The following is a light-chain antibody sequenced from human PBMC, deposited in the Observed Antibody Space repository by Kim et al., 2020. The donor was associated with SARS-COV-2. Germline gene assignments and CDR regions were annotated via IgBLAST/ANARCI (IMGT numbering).Light chain of an antibody. CDR1: QGISNY. Sequence: DIQMTQSPSAMSASVGDRVTITCRASQGISNYLAWFQQKAGKVPKRLIYGASSLQSGVPSRFSGSGSGTEFTLTISSLQPEDSATYYCLQHNSYPLTFGQGTRLEIK. CDR2: GAS. J-gene: IGKJ5*01. CDR3: LQHNSYPLT. V-gene: IGKV1-17*03.